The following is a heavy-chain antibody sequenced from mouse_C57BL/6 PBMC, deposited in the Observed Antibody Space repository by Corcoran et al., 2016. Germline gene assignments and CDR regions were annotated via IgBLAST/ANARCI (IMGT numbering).Heavy chain of an antibody. CDR2: INTYSGVP. V-gene: IGHV9-3*01. CDR1: GYTFTTYG. CDR3: ANYDYGFDY. J-gene: IGHJ2*01. D-gene: IGHD2-4*01. Sequence: QIQLVQSGPELKKPGETVKISCKASGYTFTTYGMSWGKQAPGKGLKWMGWINTYSGVPTYADDFKGRFAFSLETSASTAYLQINNLKNEDTATYFCANYDYGFDYWGQGTTLTVSS.